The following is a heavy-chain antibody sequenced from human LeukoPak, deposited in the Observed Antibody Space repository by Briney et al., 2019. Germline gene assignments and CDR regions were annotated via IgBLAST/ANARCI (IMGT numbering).Heavy chain of an antibody. J-gene: IGHJ3*02. V-gene: IGHV1-18*01. D-gene: IGHD4-11*01. CDR2: ISAYNGYT. Sequence: ASVKVSCKASGYTFTNYGISWVRQAPGQGLEWMGWISAYNGYTNYAQKLQGRVTMTTDTSTSTAYMELRSLRSDDTAVYYCARTRTNLQSDAFDIWGQGTMVTVSS. CDR3: ARTRTNLQSDAFDI. CDR1: GYTFTNYG.